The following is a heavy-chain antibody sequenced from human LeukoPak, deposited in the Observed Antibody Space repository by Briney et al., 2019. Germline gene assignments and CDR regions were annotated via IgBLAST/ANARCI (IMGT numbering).Heavy chain of an antibody. Sequence: GGSLRLSCAASGFTFSSYAMSWVRQAPGKGLEWVSAISGSGGSTYYADSVKGRFTISRDNSKNTLYLQMNSLRAEDTAVYYCAKSKAAHWRAALRLGYYFDYWGQGTLVTVSS. CDR1: GFTFSSYA. J-gene: IGHJ4*02. D-gene: IGHD3-3*01. CDR2: ISGSGGST. V-gene: IGHV3-23*01. CDR3: AKSKAAHWRAALRLGYYFDY.